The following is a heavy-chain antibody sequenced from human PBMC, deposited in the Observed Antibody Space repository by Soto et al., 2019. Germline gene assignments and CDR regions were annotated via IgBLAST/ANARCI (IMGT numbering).Heavy chain of an antibody. CDR2: IKVDGIET. Sequence: GPLRLACAASGLTVRSYCMQWCVRAPAKGLVWVSRIKVDGIETNYADSVKGRFTISRDNAKNTLYLQLNSLRAEDTAVYYCLRGNSGYGNFDYWGQGTRVSVSS. CDR3: LRGNSGYGNFDY. D-gene: IGHD5-12*01. V-gene: IGHV3-74*01. J-gene: IGHJ4*02. CDR1: GLTVRSYC.